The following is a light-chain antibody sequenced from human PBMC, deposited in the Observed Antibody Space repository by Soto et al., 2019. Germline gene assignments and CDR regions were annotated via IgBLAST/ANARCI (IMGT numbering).Light chain of an antibody. V-gene: IGKV1-33*01. CDR3: QQYDSFPYS. Sequence: IQMTQSPLFLSASIGDRVTITCQASQDITNYLNWYQQKPGEAPKLLIYDASMLERGVPSRFSGGGSGTHFTFTISSLQPEDIATFYCQQYDSFPYSFGQGTKLEIK. CDR1: QDITNY. J-gene: IGKJ2*03. CDR2: DAS.